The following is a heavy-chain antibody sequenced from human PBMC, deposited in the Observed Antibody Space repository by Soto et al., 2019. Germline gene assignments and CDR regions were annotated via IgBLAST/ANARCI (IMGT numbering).Heavy chain of an antibody. Sequence: ASVKVSCKASGYTFTNYDINWVRQATGQGLEWMGWMNPNSGNTGYAQKFQGRVTMTRNTSISTAYMELSSLRSEDTAVYYCARGSDSSGWDWFDPWGQGTQVTVSS. CDR3: ARGSDSSGWDWFDP. CDR2: MNPNSGNT. D-gene: IGHD6-19*01. J-gene: IGHJ5*02. CDR1: GYTFTNYD. V-gene: IGHV1-8*01.